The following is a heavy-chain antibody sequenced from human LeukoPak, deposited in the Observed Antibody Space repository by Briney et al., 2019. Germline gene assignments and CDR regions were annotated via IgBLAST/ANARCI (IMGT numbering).Heavy chain of an antibody. Sequence: PGGSLRLSCSASGFTFSSYAMHWVRQAPGEGLEYVSAVSSNGGSTYYADSVKGRFTISRDNSKNTLYPQMSSLRAEDTAVYYCARDGGGGYNQIDFWGQGTLVTVSS. D-gene: IGHD5-24*01. CDR3: ARDGGGGYNQIDF. CDR2: VSSNGGST. J-gene: IGHJ4*02. V-gene: IGHV3-64D*06. CDR1: GFTFSSYA.